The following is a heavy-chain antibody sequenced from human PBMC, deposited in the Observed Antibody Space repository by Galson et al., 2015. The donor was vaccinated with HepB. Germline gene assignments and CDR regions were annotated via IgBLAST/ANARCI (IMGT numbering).Heavy chain of an antibody. D-gene: IGHD3-22*01. CDR1: GYTFTGYY. J-gene: IGHJ3*02. Sequence: SVKVSCKASGYTFTGYYMHWVRQAPGQGLEWMGWINPNSGGTNYAQKFQGRVTMTRDTSISTAYMELSRLRSDDTAVYYCARDYDSSGYYKGDAFDIWGQGTMVTVSS. CDR2: INPNSGGT. CDR3: ARDYDSSGYYKGDAFDI. V-gene: IGHV1-2*02.